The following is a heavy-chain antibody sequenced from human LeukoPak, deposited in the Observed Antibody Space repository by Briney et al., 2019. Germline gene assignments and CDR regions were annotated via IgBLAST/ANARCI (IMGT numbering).Heavy chain of an antibody. J-gene: IGHJ4*02. V-gene: IGHV4-59*08. Sequence: SEILSLTCTVSGGSISSYYWSWIRQPPGKGLEWIGYIYYSGSTNYNPSLKSRVTISVDTSKNQFSLKLSSVTAADTAVYYCARGRSYFDYWGQGTLVTVSS. CDR1: GGSISSYY. CDR2: IYYSGST. CDR3: ARGRSYFDY.